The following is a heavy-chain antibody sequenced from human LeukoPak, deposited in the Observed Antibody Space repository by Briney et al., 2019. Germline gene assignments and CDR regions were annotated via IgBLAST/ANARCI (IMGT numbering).Heavy chain of an antibody. Sequence: SETLSLTCTVPGGSISSYYWSWIRQPPGKGLEWIGYIYYSGSTNYNPSLKSRVTISVDTSKNQFSLKLSSVTAADTAVYYCATMQGGSAAAFSDAFDIWGQGTMVTVSS. CDR1: GGSISSYY. V-gene: IGHV4-59*01. J-gene: IGHJ3*02. D-gene: IGHD6-13*01. CDR2: IYYSGST. CDR3: ATMQGGSAAAFSDAFDI.